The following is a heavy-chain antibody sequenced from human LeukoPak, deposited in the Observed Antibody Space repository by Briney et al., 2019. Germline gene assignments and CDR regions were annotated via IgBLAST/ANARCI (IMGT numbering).Heavy chain of an antibody. CDR1: GGSISSSSYY. D-gene: IGHD2-2*01. CDR3: AREDTPPNHLPTDIVVVPAAIGGFDP. CDR2: IYYSGST. V-gene: IGHV4-39*07. J-gene: IGHJ5*02. Sequence: PSETLSLTCTVSGGSISSSSYYWGWIRQPPGKGLEWIGSIYYSGSTYYNPSLKSRVTISVDTSKNQFSLKLSSVTAADTAVYYCAREDTPPNHLPTDIVVVPAAIGGFDPWGQGTLITVSS.